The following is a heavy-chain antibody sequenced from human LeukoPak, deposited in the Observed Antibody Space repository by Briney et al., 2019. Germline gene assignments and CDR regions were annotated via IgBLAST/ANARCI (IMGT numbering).Heavy chain of an antibody. D-gene: IGHD3-3*01. Sequence: ASVKVSCKASGGTFSSYAISWVRQAPGQGLEWMGWINPNSGGTNYAQKFQGRVTMTRDTSISTAYMELSRLRSDDTAVYYCARGPLRFLEWSRYYFDYWGQGTLVTVSS. V-gene: IGHV1-2*02. CDR3: ARGPLRFLEWSRYYFDY. CDR1: GGTFSSYA. J-gene: IGHJ4*02. CDR2: INPNSGGT.